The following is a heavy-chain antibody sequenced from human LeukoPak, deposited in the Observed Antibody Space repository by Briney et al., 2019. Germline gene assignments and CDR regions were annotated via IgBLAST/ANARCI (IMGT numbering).Heavy chain of an antibody. CDR2: ISSSSSTI. J-gene: IGHJ3*02. CDR3: ARPQRVAPAAIGAAFDI. D-gene: IGHD2-2*01. CDR1: GFTFSSYS. V-gene: IGHV3-48*01. Sequence: GGSLRLSCAASGFTFSSYSMNWVRQAPGKGLEWVSYISSSSSTIYYADSVKGRFTISRDNAKNSLYLQMNSLRAEDTAVYYCARPQRVAPAAIGAAFDIWGQGTMVTVSS.